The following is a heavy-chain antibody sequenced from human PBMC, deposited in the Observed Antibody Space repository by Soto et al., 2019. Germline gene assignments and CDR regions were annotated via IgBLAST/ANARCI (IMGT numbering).Heavy chain of an antibody. V-gene: IGHV1-2*04. Sequence: GASVKVSCKASGYTFTGYYMHWVRQAPGQGLEWMGWINPNSGGTNYAQKFQGWVTMTRDTSISTAYVELSRLRSDDTAVYYCARGMVRGDDAFDIWGQGTMVTVSS. J-gene: IGHJ3*02. D-gene: IGHD3-10*01. CDR3: ARGMVRGDDAFDI. CDR2: INPNSGGT. CDR1: GYTFTGYY.